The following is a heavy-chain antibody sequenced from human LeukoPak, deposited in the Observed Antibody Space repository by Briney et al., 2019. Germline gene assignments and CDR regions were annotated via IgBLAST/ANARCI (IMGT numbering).Heavy chain of an antibody. V-gene: IGHV1-69*13. Sequence: ASVKVSCKASGGTFSSYAISWVRQAPGQGLEWMGGIIPIFGTANYAQKFQGRVTITADESTSTAYMELSRLRSDDTAVYYCARDFCSSTSCYGFFDYWGQGTLVTVSS. J-gene: IGHJ4*02. CDR2: IIPIFGTA. CDR3: ARDFCSSTSCYGFFDY. D-gene: IGHD2-2*01. CDR1: GGTFSSYA.